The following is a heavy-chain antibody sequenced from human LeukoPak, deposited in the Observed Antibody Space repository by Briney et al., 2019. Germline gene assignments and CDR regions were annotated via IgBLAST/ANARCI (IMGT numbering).Heavy chain of an antibody. CDR1: DDSISDYY. CDR2: IYYSGST. Sequence: PSETLSLTCTVSDDSISDYYRGWIRQPPGKGLEWIGSIYYSGSTYYNPSLKSRVTISVDTSKNQFSLKLSSVTAADTAVYYCARRRWELGSFAYWGQGTLVTVSS. J-gene: IGHJ4*02. V-gene: IGHV4-39*01. CDR3: ARRRWELGSFAY. D-gene: IGHD4-23*01.